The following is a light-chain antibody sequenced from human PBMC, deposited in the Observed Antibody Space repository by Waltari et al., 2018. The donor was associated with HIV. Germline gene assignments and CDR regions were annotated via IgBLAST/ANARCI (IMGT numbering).Light chain of an antibody. CDR2: KAS. Sequence: DIQMTQSPSTLSASVGDRVTITCRASQSISSWLAWYQQKQGKAPKLLIYKASSLESGVPSRFSGSGSGTEFTLTISSPQPDDFATYYCQQYNSYSWTFGQGTKVEIK. CDR1: QSISSW. V-gene: IGKV1-5*03. CDR3: QQYNSYSWT. J-gene: IGKJ1*01.